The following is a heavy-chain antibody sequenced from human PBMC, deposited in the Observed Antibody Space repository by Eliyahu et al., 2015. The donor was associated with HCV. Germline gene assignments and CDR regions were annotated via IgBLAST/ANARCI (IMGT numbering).Heavy chain of an antibody. J-gene: IGHJ5*02. CDR1: GGTFSSYS. CDR2: ISPIFGTA. D-gene: IGHD6-19*01. Sequence: QVQLVQSGAVVKKPGSSVKVSCKASGGTFSSYSISWVRQAPGQGLEWMGGISPIFGTANYAQTFQGRVTITADESTSTAHMDLSSLRSDDTAVYYCAIEGGSSGPRWFDPWGQGTMVTVSS. CDR3: AIEGGSSGPRWFDP. V-gene: IGHV1-69*01.